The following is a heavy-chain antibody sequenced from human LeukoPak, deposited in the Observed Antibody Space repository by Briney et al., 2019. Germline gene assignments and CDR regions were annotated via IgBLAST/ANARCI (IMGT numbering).Heavy chain of an antibody. CDR1: GFTFSGSP. Sequence: GGSLRLSCAASGFTFSGSPILWVRQASGKGLERVGRIRSKADNYATAYAASVQGRCTISRDDSKSTAYLQLNSLKTEDTAVYYCTQSNYWGQGALVTVSS. CDR3: TQSNY. V-gene: IGHV3-73*01. CDR2: IRSKADNYAT. J-gene: IGHJ4*02.